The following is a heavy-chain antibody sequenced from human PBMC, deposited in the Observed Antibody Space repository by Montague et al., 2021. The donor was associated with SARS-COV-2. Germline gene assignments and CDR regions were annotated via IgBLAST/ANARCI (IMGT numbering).Heavy chain of an antibody. D-gene: IGHD6-13*01. V-gene: IGHV4-34*01. CDR2: INHSGST. J-gene: IGHJ4*02. CDR3: TRGDLRYSSSCYLDY. CDR1: GGSFSGYY. Sequence: SETLSLTCAVYGGSFSGYYWSWIRQPPGKGLEWIGEINHSGSTNYNPSLKSRVTISVDTSKNQFSLKLSSVTAADTALYYCTRGDLRYSSSCYLDYWGQGTLSAVSS.